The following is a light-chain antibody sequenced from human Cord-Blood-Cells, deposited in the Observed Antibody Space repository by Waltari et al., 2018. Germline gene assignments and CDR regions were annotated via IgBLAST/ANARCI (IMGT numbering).Light chain of an antibody. V-gene: IGKV1-8*01. J-gene: IGKJ4*01. CDR3: QQDYSYPT. CDR2: AAS. CDR1: QGISSY. Sequence: AIRMTQSPSSFSASTGARVTITCRASQGISSYLAWYQQKPGKAPKLLIYAASTLQSGVPSRFSGSGSGTDFTLTISCLQSEDFATYYCQQDYSYPTFGGGTKVEIK.